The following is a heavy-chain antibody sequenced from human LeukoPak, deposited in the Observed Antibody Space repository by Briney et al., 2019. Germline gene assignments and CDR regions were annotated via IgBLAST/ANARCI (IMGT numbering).Heavy chain of an antibody. J-gene: IGHJ4*02. Sequence: GGSLRLSCAASEFTFSSYAMSWVRQAPGKGLEWVSYISSSGSTIYYADSVKGRFTISRDNAKNSLYLQMNSLRAEDTAVYYCASPVAYYYGSGSGLDYWGQGTLVTVSS. CDR2: ISSSGSTI. V-gene: IGHV3-48*03. D-gene: IGHD3-10*01. CDR3: ASPVAYYYGSGSGLDY. CDR1: EFTFSSYA.